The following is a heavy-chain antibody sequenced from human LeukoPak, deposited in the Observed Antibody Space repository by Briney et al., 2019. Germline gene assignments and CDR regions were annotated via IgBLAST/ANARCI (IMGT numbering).Heavy chain of an antibody. J-gene: IGHJ4*02. V-gene: IGHV1-2*02. CDR3: ARWTPSMKSGYDFEF. D-gene: IGHD5-12*01. CDR1: GYTFSDYF. CDR2: ISPSSGDT. Sequence: ASVKVSCKASGYTFSDYFIHWVRQAPGQGPEWVGWISPSSGDTEYAQKFRGRVTMTRDTSIKTAYMELTGLTSDETAVYYCARWTPSMKSGYDFEFWGQGTLVTVSS.